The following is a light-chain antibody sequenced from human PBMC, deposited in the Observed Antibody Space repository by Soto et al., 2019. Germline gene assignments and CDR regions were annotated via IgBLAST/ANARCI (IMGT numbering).Light chain of an antibody. Sequence: NFMLTQPHSLSESPGKTVTISCTGGSGSIATNYVQWYQQRPGSAPTTVIYADNQRPSGVPDRFSGSIDSFSNSASLTISGLKTEDEADYYCQSYDTSSHVVFGGGTKVTFL. CDR2: ADN. CDR3: QSYDTSSHVV. J-gene: IGLJ2*01. CDR1: SGSIATNY. V-gene: IGLV6-57*02.